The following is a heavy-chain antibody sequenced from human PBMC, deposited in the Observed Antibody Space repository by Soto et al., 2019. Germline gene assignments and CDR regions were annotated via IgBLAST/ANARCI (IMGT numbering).Heavy chain of an antibody. CDR2: IYSGGST. CDR1: GFTVSSNY. D-gene: IGHD3-22*01. Sequence: EVQLVESGGGLIQPGGSLRLSCAASGFTVSSNYMSWVRQAPGKGLEWVSVIYSGGSTYYADSVKGRFTISRDNSKNTLYLQMNSLRAEDTAVYYCARGWGYYYYSSGYYAFDYWGQGTLVTVSS. V-gene: IGHV3-53*01. CDR3: ARGWGYYYYSSGYYAFDY. J-gene: IGHJ4*02.